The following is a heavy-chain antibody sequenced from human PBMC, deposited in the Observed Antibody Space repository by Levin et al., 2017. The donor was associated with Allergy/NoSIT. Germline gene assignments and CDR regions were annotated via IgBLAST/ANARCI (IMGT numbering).Heavy chain of an antibody. J-gene: IGHJ4*02. CDR1: GFTFSNYA. CDR2: IWYDGSNK. D-gene: IGHD2-15*01. CDR3: ARGSGDCGGGSCYLFDY. V-gene: IGHV3-33*01. Sequence: GGSLRLSCVASGFTFSNYAMQWVRQAPGKGPEWVAVIWYDGSNKYYADSVKGRFTVSRANSKNTLYLQMNSLRAEDTALYSCARGSGDCGGGSCYLFDYWGQGTQVTVSS.